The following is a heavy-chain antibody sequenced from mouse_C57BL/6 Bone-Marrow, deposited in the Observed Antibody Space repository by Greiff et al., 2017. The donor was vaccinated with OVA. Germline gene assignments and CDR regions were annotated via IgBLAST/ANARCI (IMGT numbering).Heavy chain of an antibody. J-gene: IGHJ3*01. CDR3: SSTVFAY. V-gene: IGHV1-50*01. CDR2: IDPSDGYT. CDR1: GYTFTSYW. Sequence: VQLQQPGAELVKPGASVKLSCKASGYTFTSYWMQWVKQRPGQGLEWIGEIDPSDGYTKYNQKFQVKATLTVYTSSSTAYMQLSSLTSEDSAVYYCSSTVFAYWGQGTLVTVSA.